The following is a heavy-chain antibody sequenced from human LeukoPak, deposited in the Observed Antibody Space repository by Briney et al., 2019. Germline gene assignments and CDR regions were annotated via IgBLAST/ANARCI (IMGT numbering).Heavy chain of an antibody. CDR2: ISWNSGSI. D-gene: IGHD3-3*01. Sequence: LRLSCAASGFTFDDYAMHWVRQAPGKGLEWVSGISWNSGSIGYADSVKGRFTISRDNAKNSLYLQMNSLRAEDTAVYYCARNLYDFWSGYYPHYYYYYGMDVWGQGTTVTVSS. CDR1: GFTFDDYA. V-gene: IGHV3-9*01. CDR3: ARNLYDFWSGYYPHYYYYYGMDV. J-gene: IGHJ6*02.